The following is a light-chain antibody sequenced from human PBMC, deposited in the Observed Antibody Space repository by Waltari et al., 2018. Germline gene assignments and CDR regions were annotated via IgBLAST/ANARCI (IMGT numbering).Light chain of an antibody. J-gene: IGLJ3*02. V-gene: IGLV4-69*01. CDR1: SGHTSNI. Sequence: QLVLTQSPSVSASLGASVRLTCTLDSGHTSNIIAWHQQQPEKGPRYLMKVNSDGSHSKGDGIPDRFSGSRSGAERYLTISNVQSEDEADYYCQTGGHGTWVFGGGTKLTVL. CDR3: QTGGHGTWV. CDR2: VNSDGSH.